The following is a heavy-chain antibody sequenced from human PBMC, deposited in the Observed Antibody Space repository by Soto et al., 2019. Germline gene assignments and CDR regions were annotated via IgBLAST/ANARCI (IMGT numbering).Heavy chain of an antibody. J-gene: IGHJ3*02. CDR3: ARGMISSKGTPAFDI. CDR2: MNPNSGNT. CDR1: GYIFTSYD. Sequence: ASVKVSCKASGYIFTSYDINWVRQATGQGLEWMGWMNPNSGNTGYAQKFQGRVTMTRNTSISTAYMELSSLRSEDTAVYYCARGMISSKGTPAFDIWGQGTMVTVSS. V-gene: IGHV1-8*01. D-gene: IGHD6-13*01.